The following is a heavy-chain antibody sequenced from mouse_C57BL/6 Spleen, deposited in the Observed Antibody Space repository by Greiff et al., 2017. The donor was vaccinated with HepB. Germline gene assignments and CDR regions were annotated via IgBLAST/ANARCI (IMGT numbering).Heavy chain of an antibody. CDR3: ARTLFITTVVANWYFDV. Sequence: QVHVKQSGPGLVAPSQSLSITCTVSGFSLTSYAISWVRQPPGKGLEWLGVIWTGGGTNYNSALKSRLSISKDNSKSQVFLKMNSLQTDDTARYYCARTLFITTVVANWYFDVWGTGTTVTVSS. D-gene: IGHD1-1*01. V-gene: IGHV2-9-1*01. J-gene: IGHJ1*03. CDR1: GFSLTSYA. CDR2: IWTGGGT.